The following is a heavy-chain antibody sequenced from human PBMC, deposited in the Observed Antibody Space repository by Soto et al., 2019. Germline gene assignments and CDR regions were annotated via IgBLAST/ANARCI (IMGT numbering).Heavy chain of an antibody. J-gene: IGHJ4*02. D-gene: IGHD5-12*01. CDR2: IIPIFGTA. V-gene: IGHV1-69*13. Sequence: GASVKVSCKASGGTLSCYALSWVRQAPGQGLERMGGIIPIFGTANYAQKFQGRVTITADESTSTADMELSILRSEDTAVYYCARDVADGYSGYDLVPGYWGQGTLVTVSS. CDR1: GGTLSCYA. CDR3: ARDVADGYSGYDLVPGY.